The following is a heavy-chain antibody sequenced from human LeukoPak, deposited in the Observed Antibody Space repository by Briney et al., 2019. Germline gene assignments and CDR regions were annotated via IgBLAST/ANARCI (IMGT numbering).Heavy chain of an antibody. CDR3: AKDRVSNYDYEAYFEY. J-gene: IGHJ4*02. D-gene: IGHD3-16*01. CDR1: GFTFSSYG. V-gene: IGHV3-30*18. CDR2: ISYDGSHQ. Sequence: GRSLRLSCAASGFTFSSYGMHWLRQAPGKGLEWVAFISYDGSHQYYADSVKGRFTISRDNSKNTLYLQMSSLKAEDTAMYYCAKDRVSNYDYEAYFEYWGQGTLVTVSS.